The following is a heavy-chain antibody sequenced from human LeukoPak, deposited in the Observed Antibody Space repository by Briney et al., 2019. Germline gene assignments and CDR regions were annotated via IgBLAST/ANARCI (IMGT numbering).Heavy chain of an antibody. D-gene: IGHD6-6*01. CDR3: AFSLYSSPSSGFDY. CDR1: GGTFSSYA. V-gene: IGHV1-69*06. Sequence: SVKVSCKASGGTFSSYAISWVRQAPGQGLEWMGGIIPIFGTANYAQKFQGRVTITADKSTSTAYMELSSLRSEDTAVYYCAFSLYSSPSSGFDYWGQGTLVTVS. J-gene: IGHJ4*02. CDR2: IIPIFGTA.